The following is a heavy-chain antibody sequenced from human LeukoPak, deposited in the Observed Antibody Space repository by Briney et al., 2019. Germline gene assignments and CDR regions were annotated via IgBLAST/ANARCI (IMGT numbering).Heavy chain of an antibody. J-gene: IGHJ6*03. CDR2: MNPNSGNT. CDR1: GYTFTSYD. V-gene: IGHV1-8*01. Sequence: GASVKVSCKASGYTFTSYDINWVRQATGQGLEWMGWMNPNSGNTGYAQKFQGRVTMTRNTSISTAYMELSSLRSEDTAVYYCARGYYGSSGWSSYYYYMDVWGKGTTVTVSS. CDR3: ARGYYGSSGWSSYYYYMDV. D-gene: IGHD3-22*01.